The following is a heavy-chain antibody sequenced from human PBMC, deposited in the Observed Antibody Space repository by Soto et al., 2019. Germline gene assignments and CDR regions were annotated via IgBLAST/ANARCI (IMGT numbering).Heavy chain of an antibody. Sequence: QVQLVQSGAEVKKPGSSVKVSCKASGGTFSSYAISWVRQAPGQGLEWMGGIIPIFGTANYEQKFQGRVTITADESNSTAYMKLSSLRAEDTAVYYCAGGLGVGYYYDSSGYYPDDYWGQGTLVTVSS. CDR3: AGGLGVGYYYDSSGYYPDDY. CDR1: GGTFSSYA. CDR2: IIPIFGTA. V-gene: IGHV1-69*01. D-gene: IGHD3-22*01. J-gene: IGHJ4*02.